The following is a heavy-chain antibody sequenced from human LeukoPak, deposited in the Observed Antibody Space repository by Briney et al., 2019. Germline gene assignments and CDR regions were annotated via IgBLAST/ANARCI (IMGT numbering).Heavy chain of an antibody. CDR3: ASPTYYYGSGSYDAFDI. Sequence: ASVKVSCKASGYTFAGYYMHWVRQAPGQGLEWMGWINPNSGGTNYAQKFQGRVTMTRDTSISTAYMELSRLRSDDTAVYYCASPTYYYGSGSYDAFDIWGQGTMVTVSS. D-gene: IGHD3-10*01. V-gene: IGHV1-2*02. CDR2: INPNSGGT. J-gene: IGHJ3*02. CDR1: GYTFAGYY.